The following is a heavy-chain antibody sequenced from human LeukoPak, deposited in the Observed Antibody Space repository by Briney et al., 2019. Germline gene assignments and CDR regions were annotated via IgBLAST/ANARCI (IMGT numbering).Heavy chain of an antibody. CDR3: TRSVDIDY. D-gene: IGHD5-12*01. CDR1: GFTFSIYT. J-gene: IGHJ4*02. V-gene: IGHV3-48*01. CDR2: ISSGSSTI. Sequence: AGGSLRLSCAASGFTFSIYTMNWVRQAPGKGLEWVSYISSGSSTIYYADSVKGRFTISRDNAENSLYLQMNSLRAEDTAVYYCTRSVDIDYWGQGTLVTVSS.